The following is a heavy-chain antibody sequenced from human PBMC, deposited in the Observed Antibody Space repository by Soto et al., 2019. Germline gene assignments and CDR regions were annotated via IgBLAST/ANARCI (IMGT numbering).Heavy chain of an antibody. Sequence: PSETLSLTCTVSGGSISSSSYYWGWIRQPPGKGLEWIGSIYYSGSTYYNPSLKSRVTISVDTSKNQFSLKLSSVTAADTAVYYCARPTFNKTDYYYYGMDVWGQGTTVTVSS. CDR2: IYYSGST. D-gene: IGHD4-4*01. J-gene: IGHJ6*02. V-gene: IGHV4-39*01. CDR1: GGSISSSSYY. CDR3: ARPTFNKTDYYYYGMDV.